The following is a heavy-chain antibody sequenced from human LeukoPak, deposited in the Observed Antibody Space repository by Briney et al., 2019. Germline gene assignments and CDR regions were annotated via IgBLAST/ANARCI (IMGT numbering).Heavy chain of an antibody. V-gene: IGHV3-7*01. D-gene: IGHD5-12*01. CDR1: GFTFSSYS. J-gene: IGHJ3*02. CDR2: IKQDGSEK. Sequence: TGGSLRLSCAASGFTFSSYSMNWVRQAPGKGLEWVANIKQDGSEKYYVDSVKGRFTISRDNAKNSLYLQMNSLRAEDTAVYYCARTWRHGAFDIWGQGTMVTVSS. CDR3: ARTWRHGAFDI.